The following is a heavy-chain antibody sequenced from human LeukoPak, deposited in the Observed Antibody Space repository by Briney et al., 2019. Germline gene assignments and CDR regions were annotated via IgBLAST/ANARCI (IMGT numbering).Heavy chain of an antibody. CDR1: GFTFSNAW. V-gene: IGHV3-66*01. CDR3: ARGGSSWYWFDP. CDR2: LYSAGNT. J-gene: IGHJ5*02. Sequence: GGSLRLSCTASGFTFSNAWMSWVRQAPGKGLEWVSVLYSAGNTFYADSVKGRFTISRDNSKNTLYLQMNSLKVEDTAVYYCARGGSSWYWFDPWGQGTLVTVSS. D-gene: IGHD6-13*01.